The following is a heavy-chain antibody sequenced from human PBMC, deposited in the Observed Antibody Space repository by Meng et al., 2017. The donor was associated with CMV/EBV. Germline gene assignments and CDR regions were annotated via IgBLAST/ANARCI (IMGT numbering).Heavy chain of an antibody. CDR1: GFTFSSYW. D-gene: IGHD3-3*01. Sequence: ETLSLTCAASGFTFSSYWMSWVRQAPGKGLEWVANIKQDGSEKYYVDSVKGRFTISRDNAKNSLYLQMNSLRAEDTAVYYCARDRDGFWSGCFDYWGQGTLVTVSS. V-gene: IGHV3-7*01. J-gene: IGHJ4*02. CDR3: ARDRDGFWSGCFDY. CDR2: IKQDGSEK.